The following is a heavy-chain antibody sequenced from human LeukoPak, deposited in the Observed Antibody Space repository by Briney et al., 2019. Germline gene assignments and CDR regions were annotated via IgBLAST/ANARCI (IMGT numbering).Heavy chain of an antibody. V-gene: IGHV1-2*02. D-gene: IGHD4-17*01. Sequence: ASVNVSCKASGYTFTGYYMHWVRQAPGQGLEWMGWINPNSGGTNYAQKFQGRVTMTRDTSISTAYMELSRLRSDDTAVYYCARALASTVTHYYYYYMDVWGKGTTVTVSS. CDR2: INPNSGGT. CDR1: GYTFTGYY. CDR3: ARALASTVTHYYYYYMDV. J-gene: IGHJ6*03.